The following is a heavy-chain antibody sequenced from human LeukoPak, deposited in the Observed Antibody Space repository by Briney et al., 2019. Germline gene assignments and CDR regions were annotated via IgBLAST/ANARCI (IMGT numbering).Heavy chain of an antibody. CDR2: ISGSGGST. V-gene: IGHV3-23*01. CDR1: GFTFSSYS. D-gene: IGHD2-15*01. Sequence: GGSLRLSCAASGFTFSSYSMNWVRQAPGKGLEWVSAISGSGGSTYYADSVKGRFTISRDNSKNTLYLQMNSLRAEDTAVYYCAKCGGGGSSRYYYYTDVWGKGTTVTVSS. J-gene: IGHJ6*03. CDR3: AKCGGGGSSRYYYYTDV.